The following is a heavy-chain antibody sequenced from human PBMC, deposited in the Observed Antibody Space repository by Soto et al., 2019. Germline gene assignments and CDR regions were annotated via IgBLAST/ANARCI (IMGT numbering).Heavy chain of an antibody. Sequence: QVQLQQWGAGLLKPSETLSLTCAVYGGSFSGYYWSWIRQPPGKGLEWIGEINHTGSTTYNPSLKSRVTISVATSRNQFSLKLSSVTAADTAVYYCASGYCSGGSCYSVINLDYWGQGTLVTVSS. J-gene: IGHJ4*02. D-gene: IGHD2-15*01. CDR1: GGSFSGYY. V-gene: IGHV4-34*01. CDR3: ASGYCSGGSCYSVINLDY. CDR2: INHTGST.